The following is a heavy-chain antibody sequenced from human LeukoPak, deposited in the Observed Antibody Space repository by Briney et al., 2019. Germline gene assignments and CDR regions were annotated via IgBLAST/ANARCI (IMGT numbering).Heavy chain of an antibody. V-gene: IGHV4-30-4*08. CDR1: GGSIGSGDYY. J-gene: IGHJ3*02. CDR2: IYYSGST. CDR3: ARDHPFTIFGPEVFDI. D-gene: IGHD3-3*01. Sequence: PSQTLSLTCTVSGGSIGSGDYYWSWIRQPPGKGLEWIGYIYYSGSTYYNPSLKSRVTISVDTSKNQFSLKLSSVTAADTAVYYCARDHPFTIFGPEVFDIWGQGTMVTVSS.